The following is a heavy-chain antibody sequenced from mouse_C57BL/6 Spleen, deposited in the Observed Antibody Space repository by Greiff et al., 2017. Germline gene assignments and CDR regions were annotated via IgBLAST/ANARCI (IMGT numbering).Heavy chain of an antibody. CDR3: ARQGGYPWFAY. V-gene: IGHV5-6*01. J-gene: IGHJ3*01. Sequence: VQLKESGGDLVKPGGSLKLSCAASGFTFSSYGMSWVRQTPDKRLEWVATISSGGSYTYYPDSVKGRFTISRDNAKYTLYLQMSSLKSEETAMYYCARQGGYPWFAYWGQGTLVTVSA. CDR1: GFTFSSYG. CDR2: ISSGGSYT. D-gene: IGHD2-2*01.